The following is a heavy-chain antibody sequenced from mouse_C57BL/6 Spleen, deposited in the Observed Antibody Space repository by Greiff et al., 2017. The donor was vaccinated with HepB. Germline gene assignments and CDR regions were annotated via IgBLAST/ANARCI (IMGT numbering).Heavy chain of an antibody. CDR1: GYSITSGYY. V-gene: IGHV3-6*01. CDR2: ISYDGSN. D-gene: IGHD2-2*01. J-gene: IGHJ1*03. CDR3: ASYYGYDWYFDV. Sequence: EVKLQESGPGLVKPSQSLSLTCSVTGYSITSGYYWNWIRQFPGNKLEWMGYISYDGSNNYNPSLKNRISITRDTSKNQFFLKLNSVTTEDTATYYCASYYGYDWYFDVWGTGTTVTVSS.